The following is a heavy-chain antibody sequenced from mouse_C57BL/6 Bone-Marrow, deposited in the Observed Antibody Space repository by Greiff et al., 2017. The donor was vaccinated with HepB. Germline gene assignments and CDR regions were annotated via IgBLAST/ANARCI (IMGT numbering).Heavy chain of an antibody. CDR1: GFTFSSYG. CDR3: ARRGFAY. CDR2: ISSGGSYT. Sequence: EVMLVESGGDLVKPGGSLKLSCAASGFTFSSYGMSWVRQTPDKRLEWVATISSGGSYTYYPDSVKGRLTISRDNAKNTLYLQMSSLKSEDTAMYYSARRGFAYWGQGTLVTVSA. V-gene: IGHV5-6*02. J-gene: IGHJ3*01.